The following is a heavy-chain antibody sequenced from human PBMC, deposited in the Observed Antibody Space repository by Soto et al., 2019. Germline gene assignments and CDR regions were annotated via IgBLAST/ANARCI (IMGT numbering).Heavy chain of an antibody. Sequence: QVQLVESGGGVVQSGKSLRLSCVASGFTFSGSGMHWVRQTPGKGLEWVAIIWAGGSHINYVDSVKGRFTISRDNSKNTLYLQMNNLRDEDTAVYYCATDVGDCSSGNCQSDYLHYWGRGTLVTVSS. J-gene: IGHJ4*02. CDR3: ATDVGDCSSGNCQSDYLHY. CDR2: IWAGGSHI. D-gene: IGHD2-15*01. V-gene: IGHV3-33*01. CDR1: GFTFSGSG.